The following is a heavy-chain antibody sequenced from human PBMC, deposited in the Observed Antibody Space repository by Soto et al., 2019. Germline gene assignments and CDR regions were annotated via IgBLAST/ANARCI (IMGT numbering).Heavy chain of an antibody. V-gene: IGHV4-59*01. CDR2: LYHSGTT. CDR3: ARDSHGDLYYMDV. CDR1: GGPIDRDY. D-gene: IGHD2-21*02. J-gene: IGHJ6*03. Sequence: SETLSLTCTVSGGPIDRDYWSWIRKPPGKGLEWIGYLYHSGTTHYNPSLKTRVTISVDRSKNQISLRLNSVTAADTAVYYCARDSHGDLYYMDVWGKGTTVTVPS.